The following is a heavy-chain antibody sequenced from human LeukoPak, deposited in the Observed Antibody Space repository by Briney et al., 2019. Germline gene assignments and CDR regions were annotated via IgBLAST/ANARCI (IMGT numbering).Heavy chain of an antibody. Sequence: GGSLRLTCAASGFTVSSNYMSWVRQAPGKGLEWVSVIYSGGSTYYADSVKGRFTISRDNSKNTLYLQMNSLRAEDTAVYYCAREGRAGTEGYYFDYWGQGTLVTVSS. J-gene: IGHJ4*02. CDR2: IYSGGST. D-gene: IGHD3/OR15-3a*01. V-gene: IGHV3-66*01. CDR1: GFTVSSNY. CDR3: AREGRAGTEGYYFDY.